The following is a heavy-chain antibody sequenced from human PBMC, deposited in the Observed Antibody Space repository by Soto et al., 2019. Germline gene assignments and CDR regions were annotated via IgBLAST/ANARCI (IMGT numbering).Heavy chain of an antibody. D-gene: IGHD1-26*01. CDR1: GFTVSSNY. Sequence: EVHLVESGGGLIQPGGSLRLSCAVSGFTVSSNYMSWVRQAPGKGLEWVSVISDDGRTSYADSVKGRFTISRDNSKNTLYLQMNSLRAENMAVYYCARAYSGSQFPWYFDLWGRCTLVTVSS. CDR2: ISDDGRT. V-gene: IGHV3-53*01. J-gene: IGHJ2*01. CDR3: ARAYSGSQFPWYFDL.